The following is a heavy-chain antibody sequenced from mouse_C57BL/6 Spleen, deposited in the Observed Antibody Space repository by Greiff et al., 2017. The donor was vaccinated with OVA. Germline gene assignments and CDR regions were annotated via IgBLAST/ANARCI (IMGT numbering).Heavy chain of an antibody. CDR1: GYSITSGYY. CDR3: AREGDYYYGSD. Sequence: DVQLQESGPGLVKPSQSLSLTCSVTGYSITSGYYWNWIRQFPGNKLEWMGYISYDGSNNYNPSLKNRISITRDTSKNQFFLKLNSVTTEDTATYYCAREGDYYYGSDWGQGTLVTVSA. V-gene: IGHV3-6*01. J-gene: IGHJ3*01. CDR2: ISYDGSN. D-gene: IGHD1-1*01.